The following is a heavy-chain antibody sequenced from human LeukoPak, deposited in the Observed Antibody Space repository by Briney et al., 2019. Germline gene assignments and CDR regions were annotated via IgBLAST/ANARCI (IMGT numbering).Heavy chain of an antibody. D-gene: IGHD3-10*01. V-gene: IGHV3-23*01. CDR3: AKEVRESAWFYFDY. J-gene: IGHJ4*02. Sequence: GGSLRLSCSASGFTFKTYAMSWVRQAPGKGLEWVSGIRSSGDSTYYADSEKGRFTISRDNSRNTLYLQMNSLSAEDTAVYYCAKEVRESAWFYFDYWGQGTLATVSS. CDR1: GFTFKTYA. CDR2: IRSSGDST.